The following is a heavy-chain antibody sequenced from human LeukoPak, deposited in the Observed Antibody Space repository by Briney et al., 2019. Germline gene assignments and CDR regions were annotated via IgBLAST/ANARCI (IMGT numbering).Heavy chain of an antibody. J-gene: IGHJ4*02. Sequence: PSEALSLTCTVSGGSISSSSYYWGWIRQPPGKGLEWLESIYYSGSTYYNPSLKSRVTISVDTSNNQFSLKLSSVTAADTAVYYCASGSPTRYSSGWPVDYWGQGTLVTVSS. D-gene: IGHD6-19*01. CDR1: GGSISSSSYY. CDR3: ASGSPTRYSSGWPVDY. CDR2: IYYSGST. V-gene: IGHV4-39*01.